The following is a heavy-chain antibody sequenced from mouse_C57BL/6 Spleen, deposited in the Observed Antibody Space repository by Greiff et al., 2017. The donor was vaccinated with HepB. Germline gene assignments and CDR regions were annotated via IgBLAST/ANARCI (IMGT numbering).Heavy chain of an antibody. CDR1: GYSITSGYY. J-gene: IGHJ3*01. CDR2: ISYDGSN. Sequence: ESGPGLVKPSQSLSLTCSVTGYSITSGYYWNWIRQFPGNKLEWMGYISYDGSNNYNPSLKNRISITRDTSKNQFFLKLNSVTTEDTATYYCARDEGNYDTWFAYWGQGTLVTVSA. V-gene: IGHV3-6*01. CDR3: ARDEGNYDTWFAY. D-gene: IGHD2-1*01.